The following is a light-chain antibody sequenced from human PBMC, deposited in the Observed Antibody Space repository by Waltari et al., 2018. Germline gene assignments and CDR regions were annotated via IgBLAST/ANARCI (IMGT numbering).Light chain of an antibody. J-gene: IGLJ3*02. CDR2: YDR. CDR1: NIGSYG. Sequence: SFVLTQPPSVSLAPGKTARITCGGNNIGSYGVHWYQQRPGQATVLVIHYDREWPSGVPGRFSGSNSGNTATLTIRRVEAGDEADYYCQVWDTAQGVFGGGTKLTVL. CDR3: QVWDTAQGV. V-gene: IGLV3-21*01.